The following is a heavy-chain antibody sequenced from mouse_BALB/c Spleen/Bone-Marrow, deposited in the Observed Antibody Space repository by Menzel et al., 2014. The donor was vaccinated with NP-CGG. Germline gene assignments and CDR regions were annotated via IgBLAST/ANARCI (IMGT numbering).Heavy chain of an antibody. CDR2: IDPSDSET. V-gene: IGHV1-69*02. CDR1: GYTFTSYW. CDR3: ARSHGYYPYWYFDV. Sequence: QVQLQQSGAELVKPGALVKLSCKASGYTFTSYWMNWVKQRPGRGLEWIGRIDPSDSETHYNQKFKDKATLTVDKSSSTAYIQLSSLTSEDSAVYYCARSHGYYPYWYFDVWGAGTTVTVSS. D-gene: IGHD2-3*01. J-gene: IGHJ1*01.